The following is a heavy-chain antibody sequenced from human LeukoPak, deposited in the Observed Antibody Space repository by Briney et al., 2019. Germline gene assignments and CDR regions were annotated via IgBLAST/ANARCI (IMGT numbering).Heavy chain of an antibody. D-gene: IGHD3-22*01. Sequence: VASVKVSCKASGGTFSSYAISWVRQAPGQGLEWMGGIIPIFGTANYAQKFQGRVTITTDESTSTAYMELSSLRSEDTAVYYCARSIDYYDSSGYYWSPFDYWGQGTLVTVSP. CDR2: IIPIFGTA. J-gene: IGHJ4*02. V-gene: IGHV1-69*05. CDR1: GGTFSSYA. CDR3: ARSIDYYDSSGYYWSPFDY.